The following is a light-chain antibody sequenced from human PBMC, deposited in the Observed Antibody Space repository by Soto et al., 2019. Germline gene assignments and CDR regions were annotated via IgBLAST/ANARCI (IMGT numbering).Light chain of an antibody. V-gene: IGKV3-20*01. J-gene: IGKJ2*01. Sequence: EMVLTQSPGTLSLSPGERATLSCRASQSVSSSYLVWYQQKPGQAPRLLIYGASSRATGIPDRFSGSGSGTDFTLTISRLEPEDFAVYYCQQYGSSPNTFGQGTKLEIK. CDR3: QQYGSSPNT. CDR2: GAS. CDR1: QSVSSSY.